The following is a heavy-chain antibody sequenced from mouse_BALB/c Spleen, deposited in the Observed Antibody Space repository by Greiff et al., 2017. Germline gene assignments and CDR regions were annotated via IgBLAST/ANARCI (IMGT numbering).Heavy chain of an antibody. CDR1: GFNIKDTY. Sequence: VQLKESGAELVKPGASVKLSCTASGFNIKDTYMHWVKQRPEQGLEWIGRIDPANGNTKYDPKFQGKATITADTSSNTAYLQLSSLTSEDTAVYYCARPYGYGYYAMDYWGQGTSVTVSS. D-gene: IGHD1-2*01. CDR2: IDPANGNT. V-gene: IGHV14-3*02. CDR3: ARPYGYGYYAMDY. J-gene: IGHJ4*01.